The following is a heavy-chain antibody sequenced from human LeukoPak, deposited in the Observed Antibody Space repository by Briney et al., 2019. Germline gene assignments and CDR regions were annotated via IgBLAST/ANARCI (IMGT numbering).Heavy chain of an antibody. Sequence: PGGSLRLSCAASGFTFSSYAMSWVRQAPGKGLEWVAVISYDGSNKYYADSVKGRFTISRDNSKNTLYLQMNSLRAEDTAVYYCARESRLRRENYYYGLDVWGQGTTVTVSS. J-gene: IGHJ6*02. D-gene: IGHD1-26*01. CDR2: ISYDGSNK. CDR1: GFTFSSYA. V-gene: IGHV3-30-3*01. CDR3: ARESRLRRENYYYGLDV.